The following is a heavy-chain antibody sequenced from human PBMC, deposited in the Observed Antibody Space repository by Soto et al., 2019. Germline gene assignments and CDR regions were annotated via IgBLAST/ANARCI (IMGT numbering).Heavy chain of an antibody. CDR2: ISAYNGNT. D-gene: IGHD4-17*01. J-gene: IGHJ5*02. V-gene: IGHV1-18*04. Sequence: GASVKVSCKASGYTFTSYGISWVRQAPGQGLEWMGWISAYNGNTNYAQKLQGRVTMTTDTSTSTAYMGLRSLRSDDTAVYYCARVGGATVTTNNWFDPWGQGTLVTVSS. CDR1: GYTFTSYG. CDR3: ARVGGATVTTNNWFDP.